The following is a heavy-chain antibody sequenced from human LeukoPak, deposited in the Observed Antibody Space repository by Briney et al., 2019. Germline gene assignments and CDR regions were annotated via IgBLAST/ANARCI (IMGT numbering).Heavy chain of an antibody. Sequence: GASVKVSCKASGYTFTGYYMHWVRQAPGQGLEWMGGIIPIFGTANYAQKFQGRVTITADESTSTAYMELSSLRSEDTAVYYCARDTVSRYYDFWAVFDYWGQGTLVTVSS. D-gene: IGHD3-3*01. CDR1: GYTFTGYY. CDR2: IIPIFGTA. CDR3: ARDTVSRYYDFWAVFDY. V-gene: IGHV1-69*13. J-gene: IGHJ4*02.